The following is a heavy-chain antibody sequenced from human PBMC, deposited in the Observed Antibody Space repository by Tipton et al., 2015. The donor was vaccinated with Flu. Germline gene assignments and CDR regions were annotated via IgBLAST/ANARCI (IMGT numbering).Heavy chain of an antibody. CDR2: IYTSGST. CDR1: GGSISTSY. Sequence: LRLSCTVSGGSISTSYWSWIRQPAGKGLEWIGRIYTSGSTTYNPSLKSRVTISVDTSKNQFSLRLNSVTATDTAMYYCARDYCSGGICYPDYWGQGTLVTVSS. V-gene: IGHV4-4*07. CDR3: ARDYCSGGICYPDY. D-gene: IGHD2-15*01. J-gene: IGHJ4*02.